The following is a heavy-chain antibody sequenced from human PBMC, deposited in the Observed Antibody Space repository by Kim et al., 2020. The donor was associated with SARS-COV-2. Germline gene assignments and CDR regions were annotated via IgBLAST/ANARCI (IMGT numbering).Heavy chain of an antibody. CDR3: AKDLSSSWYGDWFDP. Sequence: GGSLRLSCAASGFTFSSYGMHWVRQAPGKGLEWVAVISYDGSNKYYADSVKGRFTISRDNSKNTLYLQMNSLRAEDTAVYYCAKDLSSSWYGDWFDPWGQGTLVTVSS. CDR2: ISYDGSNK. J-gene: IGHJ5*02. D-gene: IGHD6-13*01. V-gene: IGHV3-30*18. CDR1: GFTFSSYG.